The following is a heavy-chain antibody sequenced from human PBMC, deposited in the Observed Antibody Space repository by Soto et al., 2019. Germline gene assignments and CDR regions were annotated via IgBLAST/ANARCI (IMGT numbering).Heavy chain of an antibody. CDR1: GDSISIGDYY. Sequence: SETLSLTCTVSGDSISIGDYYWSWIRQPPGKGLEWIGYIYYSGNTYYNPSLKSRITISVDMSRNQFSLKLSSVTAADTAVYYCARAVDSGGFPDAFDIWGQGTMVTVSS. V-gene: IGHV4-30-4*01. CDR2: IYYSGNT. J-gene: IGHJ3*02. CDR3: ARAVDSGGFPDAFDI. D-gene: IGHD3-22*01.